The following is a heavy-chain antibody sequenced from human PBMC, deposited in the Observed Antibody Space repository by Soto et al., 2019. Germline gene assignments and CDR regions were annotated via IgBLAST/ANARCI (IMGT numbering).Heavy chain of an antibody. CDR3: AREGCSSTSCYPPYYYYGMDV. J-gene: IGHJ6*02. D-gene: IGHD2-2*01. CDR1: GGCISSYY. CDR2: IYYSGST. Sequence: ETLSLTATVAGGCISSYYWCWIRQPPVKGLELIGYIYYSGSTNYNPSLKSRVTISVDTSKNQFSLKLSSVTAADTAVYYCAREGCSSTSCYPPYYYYGMDVWGQGTTVTVSS. V-gene: IGHV4-59*01.